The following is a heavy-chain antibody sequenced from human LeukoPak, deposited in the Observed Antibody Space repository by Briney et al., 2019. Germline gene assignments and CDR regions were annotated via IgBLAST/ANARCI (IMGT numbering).Heavy chain of an antibody. CDR1: GGSFSGYY. CDR3: ARDLL. CDR2: INHSGTT. J-gene: IGHJ4*02. V-gene: IGHV4-34*01. Sequence: LSETLSLTCAVYGGSFSGYYWSWIRQPPGKGLEWIGEINHSGTTNYNPSLKSRVTISVDTSKNQFSLKLSSVTAADMAVYYCARDLLWGQGTLVTVSS.